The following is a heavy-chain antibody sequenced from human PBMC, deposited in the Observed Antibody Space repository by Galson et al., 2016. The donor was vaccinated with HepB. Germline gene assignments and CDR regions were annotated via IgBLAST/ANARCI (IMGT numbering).Heavy chain of an antibody. CDR2: IYHSGST. D-gene: IGHD1-14*01. Sequence: SETLSLTCTVPNGSIRSYYWSWIRQPPGKGLEWIGYIYHSGSTKYNPSLESRATISLDTSKKQFSLTLSSVTAADTAIYYCARASEGLGIFDSWGQGAPVTVSS. J-gene: IGHJ5*01. CDR1: NGSIRSYY. V-gene: IGHV4-59*01. CDR3: ARASEGLGIFDS.